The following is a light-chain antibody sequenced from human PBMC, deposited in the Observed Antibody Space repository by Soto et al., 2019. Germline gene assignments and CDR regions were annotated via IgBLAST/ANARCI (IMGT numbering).Light chain of an antibody. J-gene: IGLJ2*01. V-gene: IGLV1-40*01. CDR2: GNS. CDR3: QSYDSSLSGYVI. CDR1: SSNIGAGYD. Sequence: QSVLTQPPSVSGAPGQRVTISCTGSSSNIGAGYDVHWYQQLPGTAPKLLIYGNSNRHSGVPDRFSGSKSGTSASLAITGLQAEDEAEYYCQSYDSSLSGYVIFGGGTKLTVL.